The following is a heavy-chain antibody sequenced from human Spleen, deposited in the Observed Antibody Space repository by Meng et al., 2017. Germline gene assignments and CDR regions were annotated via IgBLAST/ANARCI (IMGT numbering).Heavy chain of an antibody. V-gene: IGHV3-53*01. CDR2: VYSAGNT. D-gene: IGHD2-21*02. CDR3: TSSNCDGDCFLDY. J-gene: IGHJ4*02. CDR1: GFTFSSYW. Sequence: GESLKISCAASGFTFSSYWMSWVRQAPGKGLEWVSVVYSAGNTLYADSVKGRFTISRDNSKNTLFLQMNSLRAEDTAVYYCTSSNCDGDCFLDYWGQGLVVTVSS.